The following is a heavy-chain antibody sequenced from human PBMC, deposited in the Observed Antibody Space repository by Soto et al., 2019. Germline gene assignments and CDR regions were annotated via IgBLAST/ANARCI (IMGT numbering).Heavy chain of an antibody. Sequence: QVQLVQSGAEVKKPGASVKVSCKASGYTFTSYGISWVRQAPGQGLEWMGWISAYNGNTNYAQKFQGRVTMTTDTPTSTAYVEWGGLRSDDTAVYYWARVGSGLRQWRANFDSGGRGTLVTVSS. CDR1: GYTFTSYG. J-gene: IGHJ4*02. CDR3: ARVGSGLRQWRANFDS. V-gene: IGHV1-18*01. CDR2: ISAYNGNT. D-gene: IGHD5-12*01.